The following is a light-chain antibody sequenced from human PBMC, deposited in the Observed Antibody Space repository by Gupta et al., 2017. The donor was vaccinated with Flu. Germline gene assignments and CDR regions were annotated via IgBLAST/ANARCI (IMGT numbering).Light chain of an antibody. CDR2: KTS. CDR3: QQYKTIGT. V-gene: IGKV1-5*03. J-gene: IGKJ1*01. Sequence: DIQMTQSPSTLSASVGDRVTITCRASQTISNWLAWYQQKPGKAPNLLIYKTSTLQSGVPPRFSGSGSGTDFTLTISSLQPDDFATYYCQQYKTIGTFGPGTKVEI. CDR1: QTISNW.